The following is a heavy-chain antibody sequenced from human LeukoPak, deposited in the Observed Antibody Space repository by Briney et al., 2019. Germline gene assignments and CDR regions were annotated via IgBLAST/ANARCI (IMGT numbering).Heavy chain of an antibody. J-gene: IGHJ4*02. D-gene: IGHD3-10*01. CDR1: GFTFSSYW. CDR2: INSDGGST. CDR3: ARSFRSSGSENSDY. V-gene: IGHV3-74*01. Sequence: PGGSLRLSCAASGFTFSSYWMHWVRQAPGKGLVWVSRINSDGGSTTYADSVKGRFTISRDNAKNTLYLQMNSLRAEDTALYYCARSFRSSGSENSDYWGQGTLVTVSS.